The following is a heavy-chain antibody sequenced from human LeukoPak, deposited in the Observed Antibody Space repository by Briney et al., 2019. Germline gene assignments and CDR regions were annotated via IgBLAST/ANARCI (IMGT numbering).Heavy chain of an antibody. Sequence: GGSLRLSCEASGFTFSSYAMHWVRQAPGKGLEWVAVISYDGSNKYYADSVKGRFTISRDNSKNTLYLQMNSLRAEDTAVYYCARSIAVAGDYYYGMDVWGQGTTVTVSS. D-gene: IGHD6-19*01. V-gene: IGHV3-30-3*01. CDR3: ARSIAVAGDYYYGMDV. J-gene: IGHJ6*02. CDR1: GFTFSSYA. CDR2: ISYDGSNK.